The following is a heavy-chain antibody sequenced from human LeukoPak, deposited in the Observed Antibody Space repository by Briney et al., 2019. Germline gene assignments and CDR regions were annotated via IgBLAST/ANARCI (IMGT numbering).Heavy chain of an antibody. D-gene: IGHD3-22*01. V-gene: IGHV3-30*04. Sequence: GRSLRLSCAASGFTFSSYAMHWVRQAPGKGLEWVAVVSYDGSNKYYADSVKGRFTISRDNSKNTLYLQMNSLRAEDTAVYYCARTYYYDSSDYYLGDYFDYWGQGTLVTVSS. CDR1: GFTFSSYA. J-gene: IGHJ4*02. CDR2: VSYDGSNK. CDR3: ARTYYYDSSDYYLGDYFDY.